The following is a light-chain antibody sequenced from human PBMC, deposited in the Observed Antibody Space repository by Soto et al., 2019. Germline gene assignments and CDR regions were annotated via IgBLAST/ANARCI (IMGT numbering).Light chain of an antibody. Sequence: IVLTQSPGTLSLSPGERTTLSCRASQSISRYLAWYQQKPGQGPRLLIYGASSRATGTPDRFSGSGSGTEFTLTVDRLEPEDFAVYYCHQYGSSPQTFGRGTKVDIK. CDR1: QSISRY. J-gene: IGKJ1*01. CDR2: GAS. V-gene: IGKV3-20*01. CDR3: HQYGSSPQT.